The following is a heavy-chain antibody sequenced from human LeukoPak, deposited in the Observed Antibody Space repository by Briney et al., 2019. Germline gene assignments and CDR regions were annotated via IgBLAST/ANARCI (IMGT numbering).Heavy chain of an antibody. J-gene: IGHJ4*02. D-gene: IGHD3-10*01. CDR1: GASISSSY. V-gene: IGHV4-59*08. Sequence: SATLSLTCTVSGASISSSYWNWIRPPPGRRMEWIGIIAYTGSTTYNPSLKSRVTLALDASKDQFSLTLSSVTAADTAVYYCARQVFGEGDSDYFDSWGQGTLVTVSS. CDR2: IAYTGST. CDR3: ARQVFGEGDSDYFDS.